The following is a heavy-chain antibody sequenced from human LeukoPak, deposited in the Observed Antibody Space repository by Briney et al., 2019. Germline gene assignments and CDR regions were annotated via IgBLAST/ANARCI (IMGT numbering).Heavy chain of an antibody. CDR1: GYTFTGYY. CDR3: AREAGYDSSGYYDYYYYMDV. D-gene: IGHD3-22*01. Sequence: ASVKVSXKASGYTFTGYYMHWVRQAPGRGLEWMGWINPNSGGTNYAQKFQGRVTMTRDTSISTAYMELSRLRSDDTAVYYCAREAGYDSSGYYDYYYYMDVWGKGTTVTVSS. J-gene: IGHJ6*03. V-gene: IGHV1-2*02. CDR2: INPNSGGT.